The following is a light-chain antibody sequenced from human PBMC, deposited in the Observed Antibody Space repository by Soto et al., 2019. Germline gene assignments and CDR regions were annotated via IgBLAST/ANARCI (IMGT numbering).Light chain of an antibody. J-gene: IGLJ1*01. Sequence: QSVLTQPPSVSAAPGQMVTISCSGSGSNIGNNFVSWYQQFPGTAPKLLIYDNNKRPSGIPDRFSGSKSGTSATLGITGLQTGDEADCCCGTWDNSLSAYVFGPGTKVTVL. CDR2: DNN. V-gene: IGLV1-51*01. CDR1: GSNIGNNF. CDR3: GTWDNSLSAYV.